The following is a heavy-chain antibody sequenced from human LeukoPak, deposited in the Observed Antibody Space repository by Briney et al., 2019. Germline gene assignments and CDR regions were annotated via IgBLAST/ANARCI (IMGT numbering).Heavy chain of an antibody. CDR2: IYYSETT. J-gene: IGHJ4*02. V-gene: IGHV4-39*01. D-gene: IGHD3-3*01. Sequence: SETLSLTCSVSGGSISNSSYFWGWLRQSPGKGLEWVGSIYYSETTYYNPYLKTRVTISVITSRNQLSLRLTSVTAADTAVYVCVRGVNFCPTSHCRGDYFGSWGQGSLVSVSS. CDR3: VRGVNFCPTSHCRGDYFGS. CDR1: GGSISNSSYF.